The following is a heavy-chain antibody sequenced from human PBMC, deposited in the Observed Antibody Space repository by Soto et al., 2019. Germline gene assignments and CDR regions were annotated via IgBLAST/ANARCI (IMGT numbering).Heavy chain of an antibody. CDR2: IYHSGRT. CDR1: GDSINSNHW. D-gene: IGHD3-22*01. V-gene: IGHV4-4*02. Sequence: QVLLKESGPGLEKPSGTLSLTCAVSGDSINSNHWWSWVRQPPGKGLEWIGEIYHSGRTNYNPSLKSRVSISADTSKNQFSLKLSSVTAADTAVYYCARGGYFDTNGYYSVDDYIDFWGQGTLVTVSS. CDR3: ARGGYFDTNGYYSVDDYIDF. J-gene: IGHJ4*02.